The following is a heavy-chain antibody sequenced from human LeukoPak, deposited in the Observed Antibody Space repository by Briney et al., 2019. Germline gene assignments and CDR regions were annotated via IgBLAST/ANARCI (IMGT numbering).Heavy chain of an antibody. CDR2: ISSSGSTI. J-gene: IGHJ4*02. CDR1: GGSITQTN. Sequence: PSETLSLTCDVSGGSITQTNYWTWVRQAPGKALEWVSYISSSGSTIYYANSVKGRFTISRDNAKNSLYLQMNSLRAEDTAVYYCARDGSGSGNYYNVAGFDYWGQGTLVTVSS. V-gene: IGHV3-48*03. D-gene: IGHD3-10*01. CDR3: ARDGSGSGNYYNVAGFDY.